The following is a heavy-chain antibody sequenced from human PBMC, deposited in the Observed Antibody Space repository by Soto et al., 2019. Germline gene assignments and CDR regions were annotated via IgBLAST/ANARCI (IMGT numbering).Heavy chain of an antibody. CDR3: ASANLSYYGSGFYYYYYGMDV. D-gene: IGHD3-10*01. V-gene: IGHV1-69*01. Sequence: QVQLVQSGAEVQKPGSSVKVSCKASGGTFSSYAISWVRQAPGQGLEWMGGIIPIFGTANYAQKFQGRVTITADESTSTAYMELSSLRSEDTAVYYCASANLSYYGSGFYYYYYGMDVWGQGTTVTVSS. CDR1: GGTFSSYA. CDR2: IIPIFGTA. J-gene: IGHJ6*02.